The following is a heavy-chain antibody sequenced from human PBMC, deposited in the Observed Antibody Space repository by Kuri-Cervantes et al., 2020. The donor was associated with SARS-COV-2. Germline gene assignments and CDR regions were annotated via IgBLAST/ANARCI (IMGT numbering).Heavy chain of an antibody. D-gene: IGHD5-18*01. CDR1: GFSLSTSGVG. J-gene: IGHJ4*02. V-gene: IGHV2-5*01. CDR2: IYWNDDK. CDR3: AHRRVEYIYGRADY. Sequence: SGPTLVKPTQTLTLTCTFSGFSLSTSGVGVGWIRQPPGKALEWLALIYWNDDKGYSPSLKSRLTITKDNSKNQVVLTMTNMDPVDTATYYCAHRRVEYIYGRADYWGQGTLVTVSS.